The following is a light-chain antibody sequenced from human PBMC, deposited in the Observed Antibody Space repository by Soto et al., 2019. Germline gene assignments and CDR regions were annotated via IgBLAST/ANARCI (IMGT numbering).Light chain of an antibody. J-gene: IGLJ1*01. V-gene: IGLV2-14*01. CDR2: DVS. Sequence: QSVLTQPASVSGSPGQSITISCSGTSSDVGGYNYVSWYQQHPGKAPKLMIYDVSNRPSGVSNRFSGSKSGNTASLTISGLQAEDEADYYCSSYTGSSTLGVFXTGTKVTVL. CDR1: SSDVGGYNY. CDR3: SSYTGSSTLGV.